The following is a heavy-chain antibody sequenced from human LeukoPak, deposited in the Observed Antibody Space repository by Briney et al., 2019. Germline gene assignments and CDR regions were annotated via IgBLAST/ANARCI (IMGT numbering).Heavy chain of an antibody. CDR1: GYIYTSYW. J-gene: IGHJ5*02. V-gene: IGHV5-51*01. CDR3: ARSFGELSFDP. Sequence: GESLKISCNSSGYIYTSYWIGWVRQMPGKGLEWMGIIYPGDSDTRYSPSFQGQVTISADKSISTAYLQWSSLKASDTAMYYCARSFGELSFDPWGQGTLVTVSS. CDR2: IYPGDSDT. D-gene: IGHD3-10*01.